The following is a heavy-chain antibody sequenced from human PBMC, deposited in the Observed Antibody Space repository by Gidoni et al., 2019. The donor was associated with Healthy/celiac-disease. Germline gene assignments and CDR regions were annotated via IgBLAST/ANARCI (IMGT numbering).Heavy chain of an antibody. CDR3: ARGLTYYDILY. D-gene: IGHD3-9*01. J-gene: IGHJ4*02. V-gene: IGHV3-30-3*01. CDR1: GFPFSSYA. CDR2: ISYDGSNK. Sequence: QVQLVESGGGVVQPGRSLRLSCAASGFPFSSYAMHWVRQAPGKGLEWVAVISYDGSNKYYADSVKGRFTISRDNSKNTLYLQMNSLRAEDTAVYYCARGLTYYDILYWGQGTLVTVSS.